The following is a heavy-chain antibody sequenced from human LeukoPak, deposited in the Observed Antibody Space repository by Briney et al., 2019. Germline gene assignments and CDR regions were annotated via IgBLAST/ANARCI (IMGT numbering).Heavy chain of an antibody. CDR2: ILRDGTT. D-gene: IGHD1-26*01. CDR1: GFTVSSDY. V-gene: IGHV3-66*01. J-gene: IGHJ4*02. CDR3: ARVTGSYIYFDS. Sequence: PGGSLRLSCAASGFTVSSDYMNWVRQAPGQGLEWVSVILRDGTTYYTDSLKDRFTISRHTSKHILYLQINSLRAEDTAVYYCARVTGSYIYFDSWGQGTLVTVSS.